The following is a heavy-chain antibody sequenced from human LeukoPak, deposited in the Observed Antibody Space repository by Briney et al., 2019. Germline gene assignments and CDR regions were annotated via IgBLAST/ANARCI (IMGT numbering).Heavy chain of an antibody. Sequence: GVLRLSCAASGFTFSSYSMNWVRQAPGEGLEWVSSISSSSSYIYYADSVKGRFTISRDNAKNSLYLQMNSLRAEDTAVYYCALMTTSLEFVYWGQGTLVTVSS. D-gene: IGHD3-16*01. CDR2: ISSSSSYI. CDR3: ALMTTSLEFVY. CDR1: GFTFSSYS. V-gene: IGHV3-21*01. J-gene: IGHJ4*02.